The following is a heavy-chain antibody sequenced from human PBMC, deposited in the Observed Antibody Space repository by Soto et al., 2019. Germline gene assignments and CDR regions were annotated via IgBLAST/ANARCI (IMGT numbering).Heavy chain of an antibody. CDR3: ARARTSIMITFGGVMVPLRP. CDR2: ISNDGNNK. J-gene: IGHJ5*02. D-gene: IGHD3-16*01. Sequence: PGGSLRLSCTTSGFTFISYGMHWFRQAPGRGLAWLALISNDGNNKYYADSVKGRFTVSRDNFKNTLYLQMDSLRAEDSAVYYCARARTSIMITFGGVMVPLRPWGQGTLVTVSS. CDR1: GFTFISYG. V-gene: IGHV3-30*03.